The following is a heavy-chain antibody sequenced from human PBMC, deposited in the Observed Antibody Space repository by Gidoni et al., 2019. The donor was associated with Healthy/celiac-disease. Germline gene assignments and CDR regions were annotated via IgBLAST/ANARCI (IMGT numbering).Heavy chain of an antibody. CDR3: ARGTAGDTAVAGRGMDYYYYYYGMDV. D-gene: IGHD6-19*01. CDR1: GYTFTSYD. J-gene: IGHJ6*02. V-gene: IGHV1-8*01. CDR2: MNPNSGNT. Sequence: QVQLVQSGAEVKKPGASVKVSCKASGYTFTSYDINWVRQATGQGLEWMGWMNPNSGNTGYAQKFQGRVTMTRNTSISTAYMELSSLRSEDTAVYYCARGTAGDTAVAGRGMDYYYYYYGMDVWGQGTTVTVSS.